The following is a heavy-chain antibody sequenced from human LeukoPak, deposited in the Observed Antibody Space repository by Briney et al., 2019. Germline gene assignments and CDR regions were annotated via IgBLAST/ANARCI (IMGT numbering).Heavy chain of an antibody. CDR1: GFIFDDYG. CDR3: ARTVYDFWSGYYYFDY. CDR2: INWNGGST. D-gene: IGHD3-3*01. Sequence: AGGSLRLSCAASGFIFDDYGMSWVRQAPGKGLEWVSGINWNGGSTGYADSVKGRFTISRDNSKNTLYLQMNSLRAEDTAVYYCARTVYDFWSGYYYFDYWGQGTLVTVSS. J-gene: IGHJ4*02. V-gene: IGHV3-20*04.